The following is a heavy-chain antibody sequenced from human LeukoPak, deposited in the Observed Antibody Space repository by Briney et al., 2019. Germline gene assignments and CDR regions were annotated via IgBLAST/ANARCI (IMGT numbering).Heavy chain of an antibody. CDR1: GFTVSSIY. V-gene: IGHV3-66*01. D-gene: IGHD3-22*01. CDR2: IYTGGST. Sequence: AGGTLRLSCAASGFTVSSIYMSWVRQAPGKELMWVLAIYTGGSTYYAGSVKGRFTISRDNSKNTLYLQMNSLRAEDTAVYYCARNLYYYDSSGYYYYWGQGTLVTVSS. J-gene: IGHJ4*02. CDR3: ARNLYYYDSSGYYYY.